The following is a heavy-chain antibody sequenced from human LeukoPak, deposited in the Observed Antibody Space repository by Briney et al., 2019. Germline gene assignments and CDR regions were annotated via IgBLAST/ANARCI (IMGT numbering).Heavy chain of an antibody. D-gene: IGHD4-11*01. CDR3: AKDGSSNPLDY. CDR1: GFTFSSYA. CDR2: ISYDGSNK. V-gene: IGHV3-30-3*01. J-gene: IGHJ4*02. Sequence: PGGSLRLSCAASGFTFSSYAMHWVRQAPGKGLEWVAVISYDGSNKYYADSVKGRFTISRDNSKNTLYLQMNSLRAEDTAVYYCAKDGSSNPLDYWGQGTLVTVSS.